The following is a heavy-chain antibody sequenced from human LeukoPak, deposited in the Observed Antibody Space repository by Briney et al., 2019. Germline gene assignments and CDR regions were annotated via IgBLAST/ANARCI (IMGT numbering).Heavy chain of an antibody. V-gene: IGHV3-33*01. Sequence: PGGSLRLSSAVSGFTFSSYGMHWVRLAPGKGLEWVAVIWYDGSNENYADSVKGRFTISRDNSKNTLYLQMNSLRAEDTAVYYCVRDLGSAHNYFDYWGQGTLVTVSS. J-gene: IGHJ4*02. CDR2: IWYDGSNE. CDR1: GFTFSSYG. D-gene: IGHD6-19*01. CDR3: VRDLGSAHNYFDY.